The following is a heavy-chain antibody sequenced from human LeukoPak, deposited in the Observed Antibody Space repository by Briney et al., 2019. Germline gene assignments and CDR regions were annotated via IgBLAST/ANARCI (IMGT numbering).Heavy chain of an antibody. Sequence: SQTLSLTCAISGDSFSSNSVAWNWIRQSPSRGLEWLGRTYYRSKWYYEYAVSVKSRIIINSDTSKNQFSLQLNSVTPEDTAVYYCARVPGTYDYGMDVWGQGTTVTVSS. CDR1: GDSFSSNSVA. J-gene: IGHJ6*02. V-gene: IGHV6-1*01. CDR3: ARVPGTYDYGMDV. CDR2: TYYRSKWYY. D-gene: IGHD1-26*01.